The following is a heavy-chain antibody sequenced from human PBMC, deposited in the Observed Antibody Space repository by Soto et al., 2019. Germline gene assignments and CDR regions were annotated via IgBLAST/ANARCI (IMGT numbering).Heavy chain of an antibody. CDR3: AAAIYGDWSLAY. V-gene: IGHV3-53*04. Sequence: EVQLVESGGGLVQPGGSLRLSCAASGFTVSSHYMNWVRQAPGKGLQWVSLVYSGGSTYYADSVTCRFTISRHSSDNTVYLQMNGLRPEDTAVYDCAAAIYGDWSLAYWGQGTLVTVSS. J-gene: IGHJ4*02. CDR2: VYSGGST. D-gene: IGHD4-17*01. CDR1: GFTVSSHY.